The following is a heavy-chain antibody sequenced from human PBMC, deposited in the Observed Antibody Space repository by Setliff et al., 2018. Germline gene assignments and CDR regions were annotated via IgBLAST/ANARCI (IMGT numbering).Heavy chain of an antibody. D-gene: IGHD3-22*01. CDR2: TIPMFGTT. CDR1: GYTFTSYG. CDR3: VREGVDSRSSTDYRYYMDV. V-gene: IGHV1-69*05. Sequence: SVKVSCKASGYTFTSYGISWVRQAPGQGLEWMGGTIPMFGTTNYARKFQGRVTIMTDESTSTAYMQLSSLGSGDTAVYYCVREGVDSRSSTDYRYYMDVWGKGTTVTVSS. J-gene: IGHJ6*03.